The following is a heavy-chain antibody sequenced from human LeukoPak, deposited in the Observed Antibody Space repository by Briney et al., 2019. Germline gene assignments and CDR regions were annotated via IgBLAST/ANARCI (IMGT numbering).Heavy chain of an antibody. J-gene: IGHJ4*02. D-gene: IGHD4-23*01. CDR1: GFTVSSNY. Sequence: GGSLRLSCAASGFTVSSNYMSWVRQAPGKGLEWVSVIYSGGSTYYADSVKGRFTTSRDNSKNTLYPQMNSLRAEDTAVYYCARARLRWYSFDYWGQGTLVTVSS. CDR2: IYSGGST. CDR3: ARARLRWYSFDY. V-gene: IGHV3-66*01.